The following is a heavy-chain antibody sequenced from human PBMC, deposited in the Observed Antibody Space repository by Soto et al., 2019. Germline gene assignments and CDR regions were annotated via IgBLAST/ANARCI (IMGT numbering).Heavy chain of an antibody. CDR2: INPNSGGT. V-gene: IGHV1-2*02. Sequence: QVQLVQSGAEVKKPGASVKVSCKASGYTFTGYYMHWVRQAPGQGLEWMGWINPNSGGTNYAQKFQGRVTMTRDTSISTAYMELSRLRSDDTAVYYCARESEDIVVVPAAEPYGMDVWGQGTTVTVSS. J-gene: IGHJ6*02. D-gene: IGHD2-2*01. CDR3: ARESEDIVVVPAAEPYGMDV. CDR1: GYTFTGYY.